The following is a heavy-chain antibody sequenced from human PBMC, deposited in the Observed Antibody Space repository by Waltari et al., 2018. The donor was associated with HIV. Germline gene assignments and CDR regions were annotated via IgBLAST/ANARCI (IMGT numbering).Heavy chain of an antibody. J-gene: IGHJ3*02. CDR3: ASDPSPYANDAFDI. D-gene: IGHD2-2*01. V-gene: IGHV1-18*01. CDR2: ISAYNGNT. Sequence: VKKPGASVKVSCKASGYTFTSYGISWVRQAPGQGLEWMGWISAYNGNTNYAQKLQGRVTMTTDTSTSTAYMELRSLRSDDTAVYYCASDPSPYANDAFDIWGQGTMVTVSS. CDR1: GYTFTSYG.